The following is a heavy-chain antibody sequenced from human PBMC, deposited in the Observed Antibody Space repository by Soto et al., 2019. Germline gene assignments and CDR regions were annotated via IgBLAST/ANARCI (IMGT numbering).Heavy chain of an antibody. J-gene: IGHJ6*02. CDR3: ARDHKPTVTTYGYYYYGMDV. V-gene: IGHV1-18*04. D-gene: IGHD4-17*01. Sequence: ASVKVSCKASGYTFTSYGISWVRQAPGQGLERMGWISAYNGNTNYAQKLQGRVTMTTDTSTSTAYMELRSLRSDDTAVYYCARDHKPTVTTYGYYYYGMDVWGQGTTVTVSS. CDR2: ISAYNGNT. CDR1: GYTFTSYG.